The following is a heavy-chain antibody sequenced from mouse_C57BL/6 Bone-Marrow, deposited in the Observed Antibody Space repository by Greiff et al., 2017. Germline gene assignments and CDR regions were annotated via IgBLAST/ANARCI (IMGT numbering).Heavy chain of an antibody. Sequence: EVMLVESGGDLVKPGGSLKLSCAASGFTFSSYGMSWVRQTPDKRLEWVATISSGGSYTYYPDSVKGRVTISRDNAKSTLYLQLSSLKSEDTAMYYCARGGPVYAIDYWGQGTAVTVSA. CDR1: GFTFSSYG. CDR3: ARGGPVYAIDY. J-gene: IGHJ4*01. V-gene: IGHV5-6*02. CDR2: ISSGGSYT.